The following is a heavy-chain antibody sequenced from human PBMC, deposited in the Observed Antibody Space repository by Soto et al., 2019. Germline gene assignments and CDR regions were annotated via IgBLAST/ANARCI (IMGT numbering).Heavy chain of an antibody. D-gene: IGHD3-22*01. CDR1: GGSITSGASY. J-gene: IGHJ5*02. V-gene: IGHV4-31*11. CDR3: ARYYFDSSGYSNWFDP. CDR2: IHYSGRT. Sequence: TLSLTCAVSGGSITSGASYWAWIRQHPGKGLEWIAYIHYSGRTYYNPSLKSRVTISVDTSNNQFTLKLSSVTAADTAVYYCARYYFDSSGYSNWFDPWGQGTLVTVSS.